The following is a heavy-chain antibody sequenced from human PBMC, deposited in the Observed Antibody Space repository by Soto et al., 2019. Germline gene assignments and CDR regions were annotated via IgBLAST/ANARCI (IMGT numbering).Heavy chain of an antibody. CDR3: ARISIAARRWFDP. J-gene: IGHJ5*02. V-gene: IGHV2-26*01. D-gene: IGHD6-6*01. CDR2: IFSNDEK. CDR1: GFSLSNARMG. Sequence: GPTLVNPTDTLTLTCTVSGFSLSNARMGVSWIRQPPGKALEWLAHIFSNDEKPYSTSLKSRLTISKETSKRQVVRTMTNMDPVDTATYYCARISIAARRWFDPWGQGTPVKVSS.